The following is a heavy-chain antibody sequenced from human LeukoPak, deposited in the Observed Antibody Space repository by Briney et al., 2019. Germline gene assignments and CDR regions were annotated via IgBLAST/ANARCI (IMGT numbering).Heavy chain of an antibody. Sequence: GSLRLSCTASGFTFGDHAMHWVRQAPGKGLEWVAVISYDGSNKYYADSVKGRFTISRDNSKNTLHLQMNSLRAEDTAVYYCARVIPRITMVRGPFDYWGQGTLVTVSS. CDR1: GFTFGDHA. V-gene: IGHV3-30-3*01. D-gene: IGHD3-10*01. CDR2: ISYDGSNK. J-gene: IGHJ4*02. CDR3: ARVIPRITMVRGPFDY.